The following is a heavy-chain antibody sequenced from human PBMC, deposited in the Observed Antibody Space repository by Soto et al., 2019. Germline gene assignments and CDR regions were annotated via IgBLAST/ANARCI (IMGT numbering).Heavy chain of an antibody. CDR1: GTSFTDYY. V-gene: IGHV4-34*12. CDR3: ARVPPSCRDSSGHVFDQ. CDR2: IMHSGGA. Sequence: QVQLQQWGAGLLKPSETLSLTCGVSGTSFTDYYWSWVRQPPGKGLEWLGGIMHSGGANYNPSLKSRVSLAVDTSQKQSSLQLTSVTAAGTAVAYCARVPPSCRDSSGHVFDQWGQGTLVTVSS. D-gene: IGHD3-22*01. J-gene: IGHJ4*02.